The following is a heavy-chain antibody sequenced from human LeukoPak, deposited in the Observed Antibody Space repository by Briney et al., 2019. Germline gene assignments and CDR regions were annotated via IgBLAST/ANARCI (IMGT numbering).Heavy chain of an antibody. V-gene: IGHV3-48*02. CDR2: ISSFSSTI. D-gene: IGHD4/OR15-4a*01. CDR3: ARGSYGAVDY. Sequence: GGSLRLSCAASGFTFSSYSINWVRQAPGKGLEWVSYISSFSSTIYYADSVKGRFTISRENAKNSLYLQMNSLRDEDTAVYFCARGSYGAVDYWGQGNLVTISS. J-gene: IGHJ4*02. CDR1: GFTFSSYS.